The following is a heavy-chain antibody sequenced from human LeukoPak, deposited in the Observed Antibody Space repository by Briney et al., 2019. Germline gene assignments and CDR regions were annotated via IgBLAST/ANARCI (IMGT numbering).Heavy chain of an antibody. Sequence: PSETLSLTCAVYGGSFSGYYWSWIRQPPGKGLEWIGEINHSGSTYYNPSLKSRVTISVDTSKNQFSLKLSSVTAADTAVYYCARHTMVRGVIIGPVDYWGQGTLVTVSS. V-gene: IGHV4-34*01. CDR3: ARHTMVRGVIIGPVDY. J-gene: IGHJ4*02. CDR2: INHSGST. D-gene: IGHD3-10*01. CDR1: GGSFSGYY.